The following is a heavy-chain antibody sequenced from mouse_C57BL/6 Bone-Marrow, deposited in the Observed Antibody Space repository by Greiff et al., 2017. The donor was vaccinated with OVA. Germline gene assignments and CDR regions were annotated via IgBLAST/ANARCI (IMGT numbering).Heavy chain of an antibody. J-gene: IGHJ4*01. D-gene: IGHD2-5*01. Sequence: DVKLVESGGGLVKPGGSLKLSCAASGFTFSDYGMHWVRQAPEKGLEWVAYISSGSSTIYYADTVKGRFTISRDNAKNTLFLQMTSLRSEDTAMYYCARTYYSNGYAMDYWGQGTSVTVSS. CDR2: ISSGSSTI. CDR3: ARTYYSNGYAMDY. V-gene: IGHV5-17*01. CDR1: GFTFSDYG.